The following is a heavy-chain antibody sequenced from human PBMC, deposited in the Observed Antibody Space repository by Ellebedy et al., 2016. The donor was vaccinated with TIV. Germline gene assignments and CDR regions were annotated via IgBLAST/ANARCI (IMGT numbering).Heavy chain of an antibody. CDR3: AGAPPSAANNWSDP. D-gene: IGHD6-25*01. J-gene: IGHJ5*02. V-gene: IGHV1-18*04. Sequence: AASVKVSCKASGYIFNSYGFNWVRQAPGQGLEWMGWISAYNGYTKTAQKFQGRVTLTTDTATSTAYMELRSLRFDDTAVYYCAGAPPSAANNWSDPWGQGTLVTVSS. CDR2: ISAYNGYT. CDR1: GYIFNSYG.